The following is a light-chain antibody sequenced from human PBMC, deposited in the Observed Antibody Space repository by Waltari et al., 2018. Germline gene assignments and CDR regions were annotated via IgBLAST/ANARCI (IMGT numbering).Light chain of an antibody. CDR1: SSNIAYTD. CDR2: GNN. J-gene: IGLJ2*01. Sequence: QSILTQPPSVSGTPGQRVTISCSGSSSNIAYTDVKWYHHVPGTAPKLLILGNNQRPSGVPDRMSGSKSGTSASLAISGLQSEDEGDYYCAAWDDSLNAVVFGGGTKLTVL. CDR3: AAWDDSLNAVV. V-gene: IGLV1-44*01.